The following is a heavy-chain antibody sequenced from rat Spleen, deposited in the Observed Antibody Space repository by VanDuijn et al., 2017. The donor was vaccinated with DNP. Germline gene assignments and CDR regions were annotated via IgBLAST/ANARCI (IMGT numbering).Heavy chain of an antibody. CDR2: INTDGGST. D-gene: IGHD4-2*01. CDR1: GFTFSNYW. CDR3: TKDLHYWAMDA. Sequence: EVQLVETGGGLVQPGRSLKLSCVASGFTFSNYWMFWIRQVPGKGLEWVACINTDGGSTYYPDSVKGRFTISRDNAHNTLYLQMNSLRSEEAATYYCTKDLHYWAMDAWGPGTSVTVSS. V-gene: IGHV5-58*01. J-gene: IGHJ4*01.